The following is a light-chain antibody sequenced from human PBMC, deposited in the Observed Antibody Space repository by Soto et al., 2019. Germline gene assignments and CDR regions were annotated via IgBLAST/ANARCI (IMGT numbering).Light chain of an antibody. J-gene: IGKJ5*01. CDR1: QSVSSN. CDR3: QQRSNWPIT. Sequence: EIVLTPSPGTLSLSPGERATLSCRASQSVSSNLAWYQQRPGQAPRLLIYGASTRATGIPARFSGSGSGTEFTLTISSLQSEDFAVYYCQQRSNWPITFGQGTRLEIK. V-gene: IGKV3-15*01. CDR2: GAS.